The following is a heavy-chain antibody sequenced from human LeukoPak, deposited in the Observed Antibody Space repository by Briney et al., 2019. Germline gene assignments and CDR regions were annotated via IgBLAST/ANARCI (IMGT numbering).Heavy chain of an antibody. V-gene: IGHV1-3*01. CDR2: INAGNGKA. CDR1: GYTFTSYA. CDR3: ARDPAQGVAVGIQ. Sequence: ASVKVSCKASGYTFTSYAMHWVRQAPGHRLEWMGRINAGNGKAKYSQKLQGRVTITRDTSATTAYMELSRLTFEDTAVYYCARDPAQGVAVGIQWGQGTLVTVSS. D-gene: IGHD6-19*01. J-gene: IGHJ4*02.